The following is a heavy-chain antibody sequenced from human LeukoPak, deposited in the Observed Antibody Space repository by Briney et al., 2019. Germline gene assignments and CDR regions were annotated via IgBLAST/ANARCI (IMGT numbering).Heavy chain of an antibody. CDR3: ARDYVYAFDY. CDR2: ISGSGNAK. V-gene: IGHV3-48*01. CDR1: GFSFSSYS. Sequence: PGGSLRLSCAAAGFSFSSYSMNWVRQARGKGLEWVSYISGSGNAKHYTDSVKGRFTISRDNAKNALYLQMNSLRAEDTAVYFCARDYVYAFDYWGQGTLVTVSS. J-gene: IGHJ4*02. D-gene: IGHD2/OR15-2a*01.